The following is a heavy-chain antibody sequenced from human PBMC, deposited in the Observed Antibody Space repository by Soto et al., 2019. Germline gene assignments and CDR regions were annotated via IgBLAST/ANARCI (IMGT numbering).Heavy chain of an antibody. Sequence: SETLSLTCTVSGGSISSGSYYWDWIRQPPGRGLEWIGNVYYSGSTNYNPSLESRVTISVDTSKNQFSLKLSSVTAADTAVYYCARQTDSCYTFKAFDIWGQGTMVTVS. V-gene: IGHV4-39*01. CDR2: VYYSGST. CDR3: ARQTDSCYTFKAFDI. CDR1: GGSISSGSYY. J-gene: IGHJ3*02. D-gene: IGHD5-18*01.